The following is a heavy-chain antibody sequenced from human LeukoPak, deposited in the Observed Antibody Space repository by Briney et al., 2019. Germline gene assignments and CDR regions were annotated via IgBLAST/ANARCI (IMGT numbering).Heavy chain of an antibody. CDR2: INNSGST. CDR1: GGSFSGYY. V-gene: IGHV4-34*01. Sequence: SETLSLTCVVSGGSFSGYYWSWIRQPPGKGLEWIGEINNSGSTNYNPSLKSRVTISVDTSKNQFSLKVSSVTAADTAVYYCARVVSSGYSYYFDYWGQGTLVTVSS. CDR3: ARVVSSGYSYYFDY. J-gene: IGHJ4*02. D-gene: IGHD3-22*01.